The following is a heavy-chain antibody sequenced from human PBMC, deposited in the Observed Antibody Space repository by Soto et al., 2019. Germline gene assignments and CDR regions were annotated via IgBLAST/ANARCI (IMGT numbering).Heavy chain of an antibody. J-gene: IGHJ3*02. D-gene: IGHD2-15*01. V-gene: IGHV3-33*01. CDR2: IWYDGSNK. Sequence: QVQLVESGGGVVQPGRSLRLSCAASGFTFSSYGMHWVHQAPGKGLEWVAVIWYDGSNKYYADSVKGRFTISRDNSKNTLYLQMNSLRAEDTAVYYCARDLVVVVAATEEGAFDIWGQGTMVTVSS. CDR1: GFTFSSYG. CDR3: ARDLVVVVAATEEGAFDI.